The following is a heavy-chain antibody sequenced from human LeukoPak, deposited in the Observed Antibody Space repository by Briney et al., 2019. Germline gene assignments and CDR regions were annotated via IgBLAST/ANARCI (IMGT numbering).Heavy chain of an antibody. Sequence: GSLRLSCTASGFTFGDYAMSWIRQPPGKGLEWIGEINHSGSTNYNPSLKSRVTISVDTSKNQFSLKLSSVTAADTAVYYCASRSSVTPPGYWGQGTLVTVSS. J-gene: IGHJ4*02. V-gene: IGHV4-34*01. D-gene: IGHD4-17*01. CDR3: ASRSSVTPPGY. CDR1: GFTFGDYA. CDR2: INHSGST.